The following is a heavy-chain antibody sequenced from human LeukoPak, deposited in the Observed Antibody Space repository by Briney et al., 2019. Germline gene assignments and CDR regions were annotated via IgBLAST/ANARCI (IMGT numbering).Heavy chain of an antibody. CDR1: GGSISGYH. V-gene: IGHV4-59*08. CDR3: ARHEIWNGYYYGMDV. J-gene: IGHJ6*02. Sequence: SETLSLTCSVSGGSISGYHWSWIRQPPGKGLEWIGYIYYSGSSGSTNYNPSPKSRVTISVDTSKNQFSLKLSSVTAADTAVYYCARHEIWNGYYYGMDVWGQGTTVTVSS. CDR2: IYYSGSSGST. D-gene: IGHD1-1*01.